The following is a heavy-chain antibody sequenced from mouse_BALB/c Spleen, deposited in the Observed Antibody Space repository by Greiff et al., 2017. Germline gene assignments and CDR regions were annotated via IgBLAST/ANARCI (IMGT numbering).Heavy chain of an antibody. V-gene: IGHV1S29*02. Sequence: SGPELVKPGASVKISCKASGYTFTDYNMHWVKQSHGKSLEWIGYIYPYNGGTGYNQKFKSKATLTVDNSSSTAYMELRSLTSEDSAVYYCAREKVRGGSAMDYWGQGTSVTVSS. D-gene: IGHD2-14*01. CDR3: AREKVRGGSAMDY. J-gene: IGHJ4*01. CDR2: IYPYNGGT. CDR1: GYTFTDYN.